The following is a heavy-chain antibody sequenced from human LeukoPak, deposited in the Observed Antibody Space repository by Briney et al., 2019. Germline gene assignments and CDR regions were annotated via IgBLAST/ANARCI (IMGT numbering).Heavy chain of an antibody. CDR2: IIPIFGTA. J-gene: IGHJ4*02. D-gene: IGHD3-3*01. V-gene: IGHV1-69*13. CDR1: GGTFSSYA. CDR3: ASPPPEISGVAAFDY. Sequence: SVKVSCKASGGTFSSYAISGVRQAPGQGLEWMGGIIPIFGTANYAQKFQGRVTITADESTSTAYMELSSLRSEDTAVYYCASPPPEISGVAAFDYWGQGTLVTVSS.